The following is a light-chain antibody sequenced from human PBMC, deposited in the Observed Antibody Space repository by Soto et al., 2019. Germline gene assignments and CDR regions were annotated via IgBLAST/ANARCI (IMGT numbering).Light chain of an antibody. CDR1: QDIDRY. CDR3: LQYDDLTS. CDR2: DAY. Sequence: DIQMTQSPSSLSASIGDRVTITCQASQDIDRYLNWYPQKPGTAPKLQIYDAYRLEPGVPSRFSAMGYGTDFTFTITSLQHEDVATYYCLQYDDLTSFAPGTRVEIK. V-gene: IGKV1-33*01. J-gene: IGKJ3*01.